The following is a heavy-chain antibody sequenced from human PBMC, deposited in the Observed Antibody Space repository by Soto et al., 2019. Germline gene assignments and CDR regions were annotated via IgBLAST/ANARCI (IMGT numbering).Heavy chain of an antibody. Sequence: SETLSLTCTVSGVSISSGGYYWSWIRQHPGKGLEWIGYIYYSGSTYYNPSLKSRVTISVDTSKNQFSLKLSSVTAADTAVYYCARMADSGYDLTTKNWFDPWGQGTLVTVSS. CDR1: GVSISSGGYY. D-gene: IGHD5-12*01. J-gene: IGHJ5*02. CDR3: ARMADSGYDLTTKNWFDP. CDR2: IYYSGST. V-gene: IGHV4-31*03.